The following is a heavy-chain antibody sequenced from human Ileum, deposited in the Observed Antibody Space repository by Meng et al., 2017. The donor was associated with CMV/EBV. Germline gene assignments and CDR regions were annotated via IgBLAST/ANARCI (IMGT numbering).Heavy chain of an antibody. CDR3: TTGWDQYFDF. D-gene: IGHD1-26*01. Sequence: CVASDFTLSGAWRNWVRQAPGEGLEWVGRVKSASAGGAADAAAPVKGRFTVSRDDSRKTVHLQMDNLKIEDTAVYYCTTGWDQYFDFWGQGALVTVSS. V-gene: IGHV3-15*07. CDR1: DFTLSGAW. J-gene: IGHJ4*02. CDR2: VKSASAGGAA.